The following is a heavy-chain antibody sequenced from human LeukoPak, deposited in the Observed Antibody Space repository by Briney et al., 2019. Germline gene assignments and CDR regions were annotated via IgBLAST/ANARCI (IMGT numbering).Heavy chain of an antibody. CDR3: ATFTGPGGSQFDY. J-gene: IGHJ4*02. D-gene: IGHD2-15*01. V-gene: IGHV1-46*01. CDR2: IDPSGGST. Sequence: ASVKVSCRTSGYRFSNYYIHWVRQAPGQGLEWMGIIDPSGGSTTYSKKFQGRVTMTRDTSRSTVHMDLSSLRSEDTAVYYCATFTGPGGSQFDYWGQGTLVTVSS. CDR1: GYRFSNYY.